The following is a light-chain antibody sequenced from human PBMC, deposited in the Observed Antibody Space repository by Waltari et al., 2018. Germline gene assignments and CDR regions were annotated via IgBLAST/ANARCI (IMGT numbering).Light chain of an antibody. CDR3: QNHERLPAT. J-gene: IGKJ1*01. Sequence: TQSPGTLSLSPGERATLSCRASQSIGKYLVWYQQRPGQAPRLLIYAASTRATGIPDRFSGSGYGTDFSLTISRLEPEDFAVYYCQNHERLPATFGQGTKVEIK. CDR1: QSIGKY. V-gene: IGKV3-20*01. CDR2: AAS.